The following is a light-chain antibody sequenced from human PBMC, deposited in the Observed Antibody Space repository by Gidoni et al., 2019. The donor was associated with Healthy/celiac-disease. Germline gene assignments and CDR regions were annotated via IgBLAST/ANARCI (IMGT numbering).Light chain of an antibody. V-gene: IGKV4-1*01. Sequence: DIVMTQSPDSLSVSLGERATINCKSSQSVLYSSNNKNYLAWYQQKPGQPPKLLIYWASTRESGVPDRFSGSGSGTDFTLTISSLQAEDVAVYYCQQYYSTPFPFXGXTKVEIK. CDR3: QQYYSTPFP. J-gene: IGKJ4*01. CDR1: QSVLYSSNNKNY. CDR2: WAS.